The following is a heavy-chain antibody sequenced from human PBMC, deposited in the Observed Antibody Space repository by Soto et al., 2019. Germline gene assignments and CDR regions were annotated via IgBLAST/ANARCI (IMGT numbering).Heavy chain of an antibody. D-gene: IGHD5-12*01. CDR2: ISYDGYNK. V-gene: IGHV3-30*03. J-gene: IGHJ4*02. CDR1: GFTFSSYA. CDR3: ASDIVANDDSGNSFDY. Sequence: QVQLVESGGGVVQPGRSLRLSCAASGFTFSSYAMHWVRQAPGKGLEWVAVISYDGYNKYYADSVKGRFTISRDNSKNTLYLQMNSLRAEDTAVYYCASDIVANDDSGNSFDYWGQGTLVTVSS.